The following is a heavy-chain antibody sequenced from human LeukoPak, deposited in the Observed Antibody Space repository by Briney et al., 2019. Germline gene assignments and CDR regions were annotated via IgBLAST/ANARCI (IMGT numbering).Heavy chain of an antibody. V-gene: IGHV3-7*04. J-gene: IGHJ4*02. CDR3: TRVGYIDEGIDY. CDR1: GFPFSSYW. CDR2: IKQDGSKK. Sequence: GGSLRLSCVASGFPFSSYWMTWVRQAPGKGLEWVAKIKQDGSKKSYVDSVKGRFTISRDNAKNSLYLQMNSLRAEDTAIYYCTRVGYIDEGIDYWGQGALVTVSS. D-gene: IGHD5-24*01.